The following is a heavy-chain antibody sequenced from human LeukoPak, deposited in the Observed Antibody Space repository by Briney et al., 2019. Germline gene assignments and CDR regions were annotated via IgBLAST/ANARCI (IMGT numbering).Heavy chain of an antibody. D-gene: IGHD3-10*01. Sequence: SETLSLTCAVYGGSFSGYYWSWIRQPPGKGLEWIGEINHSGSTNYNPSLKSRVTISVDTSKNQFSLKLSSVTAADTAVYYCARGLRAHYYGSGSYWYWGQGTLVTVSS. V-gene: IGHV4-34*01. CDR2: INHSGST. CDR3: ARGLRAHYYGSGSYWY. J-gene: IGHJ4*02. CDR1: GGSFSGYY.